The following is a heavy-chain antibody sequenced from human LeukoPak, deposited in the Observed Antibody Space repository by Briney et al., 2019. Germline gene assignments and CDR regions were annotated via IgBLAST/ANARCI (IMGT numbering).Heavy chain of an antibody. D-gene: IGHD2-2*01. CDR3: AHRKATSWAHDY. V-gene: IGHV3-23*01. CDR1: GFTFNNYA. Sequence: GGSLRLSCAASGFTFNNYAMNWVRQAPGKGLEWVSSISGGGETTYYADSAKGRFTISRDNSKNTLNLQMNSLRAEDTAVYYCAHRKATSWAHDYWGQGTLVTVSS. J-gene: IGHJ4*02. CDR2: ISGGGETT.